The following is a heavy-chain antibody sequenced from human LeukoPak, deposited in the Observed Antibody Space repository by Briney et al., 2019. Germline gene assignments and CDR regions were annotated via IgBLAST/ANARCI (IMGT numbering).Heavy chain of an antibody. D-gene: IGHD4-17*01. CDR1: GYTFTGYY. V-gene: IGHV1-2*02. CDR3: ARTTYGDYEVELDY. J-gene: IGHJ4*02. Sequence: ASVKVSCKASGYTFTGYYTHWVRQAPGQGLERMGWINPNSGGTNYAQKFQGGVTMTRDTSISTAYMELSRLRSDDTAVYYCARTTYGDYEVELDYWGQGTLVTVSS. CDR2: INPNSGGT.